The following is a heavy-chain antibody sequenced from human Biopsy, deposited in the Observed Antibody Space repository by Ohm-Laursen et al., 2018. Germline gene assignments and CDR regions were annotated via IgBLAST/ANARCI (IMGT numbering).Heavy chain of an antibody. Sequence: TLSLTCSVSGASVKTSGYFWAWIRQRPGKGLGWIGYISYNERTHYNPPLTSRLAISFDTSNNRISLQLRSVSVADTAVYYCVREPKTGTAEAWYFDLWGRGSPVTVPS. J-gene: IGHJ2*01. V-gene: IGHV4-31*03. CDR2: ISYNERT. CDR3: VREPKTGTAEAWYFDL. D-gene: IGHD3-9*01. CDR1: GASVKTSGYF.